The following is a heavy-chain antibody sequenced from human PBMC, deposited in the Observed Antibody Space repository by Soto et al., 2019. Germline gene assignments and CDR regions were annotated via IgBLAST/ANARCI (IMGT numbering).Heavy chain of an antibody. J-gene: IGHJ6*02. D-gene: IGHD3-10*01. CDR2: ISAYNGNT. V-gene: IGHV1-18*01. Sequence: ASVKVSCKASGYTFTSYGISWVRQAPGQGLEWMGWISAYNGNTNYAQKRQGRVTMTTDTSTSTAYMELRSLRSDDTAVYYCAVTPNYYGSVPIPYYGMDVWGQGTTVTVSS. CDR1: GYTFTSYG. CDR3: AVTPNYYGSVPIPYYGMDV.